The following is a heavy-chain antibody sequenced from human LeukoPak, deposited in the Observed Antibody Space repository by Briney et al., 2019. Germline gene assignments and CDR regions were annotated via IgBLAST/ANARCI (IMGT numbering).Heavy chain of an antibody. V-gene: IGHV4-39*01. CDR3: ARNESVLGTTGLNDFFDD. CDR2: IYYSGST. Sequence: SETLSLTCTVTGGSISRRSDYWGWIRQPPGKGLEWIGSIYYSGSTYYNPSFKSRVTMSVDTTRNQSSLQLSYVTAADTAVYYCARNESVLGTTGLNDFFDDWGQGSLVTVSS. J-gene: IGHJ4*02. D-gene: IGHD1-26*01. CDR1: GGSISRRSDY.